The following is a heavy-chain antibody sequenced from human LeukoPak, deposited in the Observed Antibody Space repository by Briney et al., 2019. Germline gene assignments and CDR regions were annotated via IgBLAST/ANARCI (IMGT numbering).Heavy chain of an antibody. V-gene: IGHV3-20*04. J-gene: IGHJ4*02. CDR1: GFTFDDYG. Sequence: GGSLRLSCAASGFTFDDYGMSWVSQAPGKRLEWVSGINWNGGSTGYADSVKGRFTISRDNAKNSLYLQMNSLRAEDTALFYCAREGYGDPFDYWGQGTLVTVSS. D-gene: IGHD4-17*01. CDR2: INWNGGST. CDR3: AREGYGDPFDY.